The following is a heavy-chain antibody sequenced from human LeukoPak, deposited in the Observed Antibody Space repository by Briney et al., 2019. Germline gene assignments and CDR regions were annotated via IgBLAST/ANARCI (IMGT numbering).Heavy chain of an antibody. CDR3: ARSLDTIAVADS. D-gene: IGHD6-19*01. J-gene: IGHJ4*02. V-gene: IGHV4-39*07. CDR1: GGSISSSIYY. Sequence: SETLSLTCIVSGGSISSSIYYWAWVRQPPGKGLEWIGTVFYNGATQYSPSLRSRVTISIDTSTNQFSLKLSSVTAADTAVYYCARSLDTIAVADSWGQGTLVTVSS. CDR2: VFYNGAT.